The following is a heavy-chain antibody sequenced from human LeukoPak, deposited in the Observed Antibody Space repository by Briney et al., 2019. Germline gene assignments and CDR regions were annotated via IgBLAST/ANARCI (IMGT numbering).Heavy chain of an antibody. V-gene: IGHV4-59*01. Sequence: SETLSLTCTVSGGSISGFYWSWIRQPPGKGLEWIGYIYYSGSTNYNPSLKSRVTISVDTSKNQFSLKLSSVTAADTAVYYCARGYGSGSYGYYYYYMDVWGKGTTVTVSS. J-gene: IGHJ6*03. CDR3: ARGYGSGSYGYYYYYMDV. D-gene: IGHD3-10*01. CDR2: IYYSGST. CDR1: GGSISGFY.